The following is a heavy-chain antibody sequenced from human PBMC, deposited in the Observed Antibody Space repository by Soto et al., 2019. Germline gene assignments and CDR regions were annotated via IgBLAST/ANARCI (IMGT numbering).Heavy chain of an antibody. D-gene: IGHD1-1*01. V-gene: IGHV4-39*01. J-gene: IGHJ4*02. CDR3: ARWNDGTHDY. Sequence: SETLSLTCTVSGGSIIGTNYYWAWVRQPPGRGLEWIGSIYHSGSTYYSPSLKSRVTISVDTSKSQFSLNLRSVTAPDTALYYCARWNDGTHDYWGQGTLVTVSS. CDR1: GGSIIGTNYY. CDR2: IYHSGST.